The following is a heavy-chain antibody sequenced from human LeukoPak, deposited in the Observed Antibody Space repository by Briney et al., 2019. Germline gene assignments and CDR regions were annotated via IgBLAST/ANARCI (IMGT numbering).Heavy chain of an antibody. CDR1: GFTFSSYP. CDR3: ARDRERWLPKDAFDI. D-gene: IGHD5-24*01. CDR2: ISGGGAST. J-gene: IGHJ3*02. Sequence: PGGSLRLSCAASGFTFSSYPMSWVRQAPGKGLQWVSAISGGGASTYYADSVKGRFTISRDNSKNTLYLQMNSLRAEDTAVYYCARDRERWLPKDAFDIWGQGTMVTVSS. V-gene: IGHV3-23*01.